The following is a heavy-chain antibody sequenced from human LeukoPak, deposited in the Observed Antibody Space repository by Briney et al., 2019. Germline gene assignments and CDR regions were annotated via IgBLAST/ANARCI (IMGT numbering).Heavy chain of an antibody. CDR1: GFTFHFYS. CDR2: ISRRSSNI. J-gene: IGHJ4*02. D-gene: IGHD6-13*01. V-gene: IGHV3-48*02. CDR3: ARGVDY. Sequence: GGSLRLSCAASGFTFHFYSMTWVRQAPGRGLEWVSYISRRSSNIHYTDSVKGRFTVSRDNAKNSLNLQMDSLRDEDTAVYDCARGVDYWGQGTLVTVSS.